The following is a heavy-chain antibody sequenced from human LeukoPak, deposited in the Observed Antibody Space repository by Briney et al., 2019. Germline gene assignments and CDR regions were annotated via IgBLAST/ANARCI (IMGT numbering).Heavy chain of an antibody. CDR3: ARDLFNNWFDP. CDR1: GGSIGSSGYY. CDR2: IYYTGTT. V-gene: IGHV4-39*02. Sequence: ASETLSLTCTVSGGSIGSSGYYWGWIRQPPGKGLESIGSIYYTGTTSYNPSLKSRLTISVDTSKNQFSLKLSSVTAADTAVYYCARDLFNNWFDPWGQGTLVTVSS. J-gene: IGHJ5*02.